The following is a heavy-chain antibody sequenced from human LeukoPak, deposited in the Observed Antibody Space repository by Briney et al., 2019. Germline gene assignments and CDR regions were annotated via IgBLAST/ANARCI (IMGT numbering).Heavy chain of an antibody. Sequence: SETLSLTXTVSGGSISSSSYYWGWIRQPPGMGLEWIGSIYYSGSTYYNPSLKSRVTISVDTSKNQFSLKLSSVTAADTAVYYCAGLKHKDYFDYWGQGTLVTVSS. CDR2: IYYSGST. CDR3: AGLKHKDYFDY. J-gene: IGHJ4*02. CDR1: GGSISSSSYY. V-gene: IGHV4-39*01.